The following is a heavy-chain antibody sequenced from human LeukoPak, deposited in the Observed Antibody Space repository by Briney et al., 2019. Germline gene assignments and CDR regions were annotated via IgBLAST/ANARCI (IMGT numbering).Heavy chain of an antibody. J-gene: IGHJ6*02. CDR1: GFTVSSNY. Sequence: GGSLRLSCAASGFTVSSNYMSWVRQAPGKGLEWVSDIYSGGSTYYADAVKGRFTISRDNSKNTLYLQMNSLRAEDTAVYYCARDRVVVDYYGSGGQVLYYYGMDVWGQGTTVTVSS. D-gene: IGHD3-10*01. CDR2: IYSGGST. CDR3: ARDRVVVDYYGSGGQVLYYYGMDV. V-gene: IGHV3-66*01.